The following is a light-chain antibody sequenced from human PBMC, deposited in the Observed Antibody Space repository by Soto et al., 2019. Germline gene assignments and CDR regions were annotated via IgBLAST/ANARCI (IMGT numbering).Light chain of an antibody. V-gene: IGLV2-14*01. Sequence: QSVLTQPASVSGSPGQSITISCTGTSSDVGDYNYVSWYQQHPGKAPKLMIYEVTNRPSGVSTRFSGSKSGNTASLTISGLQAEDEADYYCNSYTSSTTLVFRTATKVTV. CDR1: SSDVGDYNY. J-gene: IGLJ1*01. CDR3: NSYTSSTTLV. CDR2: EVT.